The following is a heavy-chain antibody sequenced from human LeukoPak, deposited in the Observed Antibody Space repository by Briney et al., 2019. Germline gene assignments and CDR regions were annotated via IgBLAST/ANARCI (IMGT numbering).Heavy chain of an antibody. CDR1: GFTFSSYA. CDR3: AKDPPGDRGYYLAY. CDR2: ISGSGGST. J-gene: IGHJ4*02. V-gene: IGHV3-23*01. Sequence: GGSLRLSCAASGFTFSSYAMSWVRQAPGKGLEWVSAISGSGGSTYCADSVKGRFTISRDNSKNTLYLQMNSLRAEDTAVYYCAKDPPGDRGYYLAYWGKGTLATVSS. D-gene: IGHD3-10*01.